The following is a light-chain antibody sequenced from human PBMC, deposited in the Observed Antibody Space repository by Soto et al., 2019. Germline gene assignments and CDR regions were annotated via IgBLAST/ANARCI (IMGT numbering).Light chain of an antibody. J-gene: IGKJ1*01. V-gene: IGKV1-5*03. CDR3: LQDYGDSWT. Sequence: IQMTPSPSTLSASLGDSATITCRASQSISRCVAWYQQKPGKAPKLLIYKASTLKSGVPSRCRGRRSGTEFTLTISSLQPEDFASYYCLQDYGDSWTFGQGTKVDIK. CDR2: KAS. CDR1: QSISRC.